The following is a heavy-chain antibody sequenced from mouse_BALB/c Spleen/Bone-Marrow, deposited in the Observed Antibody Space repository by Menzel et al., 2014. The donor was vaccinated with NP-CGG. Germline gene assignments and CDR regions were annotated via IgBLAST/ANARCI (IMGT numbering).Heavy chain of an antibody. V-gene: IGHV2-9*02. J-gene: IGHJ1*01. D-gene: IGHD2-2*01. CDR1: GFSLTSYG. Sequence: VKLMESGPGLVAPSQSLSITCTVSGFSLTSYGVHWVRQPPGKGLEWLGVIWAGGSTNYNSALMSRLSISKDNSKSQVFLKMNRLQTDDTAMYYCARDSGYDWYFDVWGAGTTVTVSS. CDR3: ARDSGYDWYFDV. CDR2: IWAGGST.